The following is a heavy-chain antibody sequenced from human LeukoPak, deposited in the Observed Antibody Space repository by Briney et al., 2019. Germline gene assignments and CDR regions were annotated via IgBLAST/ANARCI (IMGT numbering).Heavy chain of an antibody. D-gene: IGHD1-1*01. J-gene: IGHJ3*02. CDR2: ISAYDGNT. Sequence: ASEKLSRKASVYTFSSYGISWVRHGPGQGHERMGWISAYDGNTNYAQKLQGRVTMTTDTCTSTAYMELRSLGTDGTAVYYCARDGSHDAFDIWGQGTMVTVSS. CDR3: ARDGSHDAFDI. CDR1: VYTFSSYG. V-gene: IGHV1-18*01.